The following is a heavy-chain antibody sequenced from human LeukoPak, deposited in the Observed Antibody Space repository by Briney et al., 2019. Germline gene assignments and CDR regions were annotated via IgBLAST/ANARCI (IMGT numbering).Heavy chain of an antibody. Sequence: SETLSLTRTVSGGSISSYYWSWIRQPAGKGLEWIGRIYTSGSTNYNPSLKSRVTMSVDTSKNQFSLKLSSVTAADTAVYYCAREDRATYYYDSSGYYPYYFDYWGQGTLVTVSS. CDR1: GGSISSYY. V-gene: IGHV4-4*07. CDR2: IYTSGST. J-gene: IGHJ4*02. D-gene: IGHD3-22*01. CDR3: AREDRATYYYDSSGYYPYYFDY.